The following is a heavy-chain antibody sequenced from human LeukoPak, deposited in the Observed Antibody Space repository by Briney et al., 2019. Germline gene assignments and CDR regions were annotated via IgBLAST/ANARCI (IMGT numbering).Heavy chain of an antibody. CDR3: PIVLGASDNGRFGY. CDR2: ISSRSSYI. J-gene: IGHJ4*02. Sequence: KPGGSLRLSCAASGITFRDYSMHWVRQAPGKGLEWVSSISSRSSYIYYANSVKGRFIISRDNAKNSLYLQMNSLRAEDTALYYCPIVLGASDNGRFGYWGQGTLVTVSS. D-gene: IGHD1-26*01. V-gene: IGHV3-21*01. CDR1: GITFRDYS.